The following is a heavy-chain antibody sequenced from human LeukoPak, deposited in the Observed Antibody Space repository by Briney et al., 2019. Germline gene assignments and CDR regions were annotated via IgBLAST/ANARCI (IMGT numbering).Heavy chain of an antibody. D-gene: IGHD3-22*01. J-gene: IGHJ4*02. V-gene: IGHV3-23*01. CDR1: GFPFSSHG. CDR2: ISGSGGST. Sequence: GGSLRLSCAASGFPFSSHGMSWVRQAPGKGLEWVSAISGSGGSTYYADSVKGRFTISRDNAKNSLYLQMNSLRAEDTAVYYCARGQLYYDSSGFDYWGQGTLVTVSS. CDR3: ARGQLYYDSSGFDY.